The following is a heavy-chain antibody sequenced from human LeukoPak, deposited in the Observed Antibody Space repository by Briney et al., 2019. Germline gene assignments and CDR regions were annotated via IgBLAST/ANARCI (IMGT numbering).Heavy chain of an antibody. CDR2: VNRDGSET. Sequence: GGSLRLSCAASGFALSSHWMTWVRQVPGRGPEWVANVNRDGSETYYLDSVKGRFTISKDNAKNSLYLQMNSLRAEGTALYHCARNNGMDVWGQGTTVIVSS. CDR3: ARNNGMDV. V-gene: IGHV3-7*03. CDR1: GFALSSHW. J-gene: IGHJ6*02.